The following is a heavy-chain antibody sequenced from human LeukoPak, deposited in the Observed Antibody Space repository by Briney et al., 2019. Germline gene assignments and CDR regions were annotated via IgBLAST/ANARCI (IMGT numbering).Heavy chain of an antibody. D-gene: IGHD2-15*01. CDR1: GGSISGYY. Sequence: SETLSLTCTVSGGSISGYYWSWIRQPPGKGLEWIGYIYYSGSTNYNPSLKSRVTISVDTSKNQFSLKLSSVTAADTAVYYCARARSRSGGSWGKGYYYYGMDVWGQGTTVTVSS. CDR3: ARARSRSGGSWGKGYYYYGMDV. J-gene: IGHJ6*02. V-gene: IGHV4-59*12. CDR2: IYYSGST.